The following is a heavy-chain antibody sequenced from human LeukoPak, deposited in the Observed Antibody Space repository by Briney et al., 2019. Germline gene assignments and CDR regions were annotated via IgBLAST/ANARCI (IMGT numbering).Heavy chain of an antibody. CDR1: GYTFTSYY. Sequence: ASVKVSCKASGYTFTSYYLHWVRQAPGQGLEWMGAINPRGGSTSYAQKFQGRVTMTRDTSTSTVYMEPSSLRSDDTAVYYCARVVWDCSGGSCYSEATRQGDWYFDLWGRGTLVTVSS. CDR2: INPRGGST. CDR3: ARVVWDCSGGSCYSEATRQGDWYFDL. J-gene: IGHJ2*01. V-gene: IGHV1-46*01. D-gene: IGHD2-15*01.